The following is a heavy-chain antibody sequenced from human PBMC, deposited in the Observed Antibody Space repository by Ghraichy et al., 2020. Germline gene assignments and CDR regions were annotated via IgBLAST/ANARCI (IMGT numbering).Heavy chain of an antibody. CDR2: ISGSGGST. CDR3: AKGEGGYSYGSDAFDI. V-gene: IGHV3-23*01. CDR1: GFTFSSYA. D-gene: IGHD5-18*01. J-gene: IGHJ3*02. Sequence: GGSLRLSCAASGFTFSSYAMSWVRQAPGKGLEWVSAISGSGGSTYYADSVKGRFTISRDNSKNTLYLQMNSLRAEDTAVYYCAKGEGGYSYGSDAFDIWGQGTMVTVSS.